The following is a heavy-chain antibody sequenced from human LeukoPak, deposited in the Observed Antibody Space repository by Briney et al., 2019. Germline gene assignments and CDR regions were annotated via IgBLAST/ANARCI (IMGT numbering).Heavy chain of an antibody. V-gene: IGHV5-51*01. J-gene: IGHJ3*02. CDR1: TYTFSNYW. Sequence: GESLMISCQGSTYTFSNYWIGWVRQRPGKGLEWMGIIFPRDSDTRVSPSFQGQVTVSADRSMNTAYLQWSGLKASDTAMYYCTRLRIAVAYVAAFDIWGQGTMVTVSS. CDR2: IFPRDSDT. CDR3: TRLRIAVAYVAAFDI. D-gene: IGHD6-19*01.